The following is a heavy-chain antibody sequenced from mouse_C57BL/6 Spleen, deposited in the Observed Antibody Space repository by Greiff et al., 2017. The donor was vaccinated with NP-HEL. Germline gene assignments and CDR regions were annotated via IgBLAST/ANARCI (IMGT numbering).Heavy chain of an antibody. CDR2: IYPSDSET. V-gene: IGHV1-61*01. Sequence: VQLQQPGAELVRPGSSVKLSCKASGYTFTSYWMDWVKQRPGQGLEWIGNIYPSDSETHYNQKFKDKATLTVDKSSSTAYMQLSSLTSEDSAVYYCARSVHYGAMDYWGQGTSVTVSS. D-gene: IGHD1-1*01. J-gene: IGHJ4*01. CDR3: ARSVHYGAMDY. CDR1: GYTFTSYW.